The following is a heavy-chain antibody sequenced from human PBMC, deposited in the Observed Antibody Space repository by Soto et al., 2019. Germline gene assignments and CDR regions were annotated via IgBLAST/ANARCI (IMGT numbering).Heavy chain of an antibody. V-gene: IGHV3-23*01. D-gene: IGHD3-10*01. CDR1: GSTFSSYA. CDR3: AKDMREGSRAYYYGSGSYYVAGY. J-gene: IGHJ4*02. Sequence: GGSLRLSCAASGSTFSSYAMSWVRQAPGKGLEWVSAISGSGGSTYYADSVKGRFTISRDNSKNTLYLQMNSLRAEDTAVYYCAKDMREGSRAYYYGSGSYYVAGYWGQGTLVTVSS. CDR2: ISGSGGST.